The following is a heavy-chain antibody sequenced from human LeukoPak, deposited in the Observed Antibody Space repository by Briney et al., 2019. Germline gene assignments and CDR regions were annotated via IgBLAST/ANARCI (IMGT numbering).Heavy chain of an antibody. V-gene: IGHV4-39*07. D-gene: IGHD3-22*01. J-gene: IGHJ4*02. CDR3: ARVTGGYYYDRRAPFDY. CDR1: GGSISSSSYY. Sequence: SETLSLTCTVSGGSISSSSYYWGWIRQPPGKGLEWIGSIYYSGSTYYNPSLKSRVTISVDTSKNQFSLKLSSVTGADTAVYYCARVTGGYYYDRRAPFDYWGQGTLVTVSP. CDR2: IYYSGST.